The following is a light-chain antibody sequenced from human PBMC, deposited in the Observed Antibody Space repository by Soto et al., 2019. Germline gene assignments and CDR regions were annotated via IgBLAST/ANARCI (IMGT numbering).Light chain of an antibody. CDR1: QSVAGW. Sequence: DIQMTQSPSTLSASVGDTVTINCRASQSVAGWLAWYQQKPGKAPTLLIYDASALPRGVPSRFSGSGSGTEFTLTISSLQPDDFATYYCQQYETYSGTFGQGTKVDI. J-gene: IGKJ1*01. CDR3: QQYETYSGT. V-gene: IGKV1-5*01. CDR2: DAS.